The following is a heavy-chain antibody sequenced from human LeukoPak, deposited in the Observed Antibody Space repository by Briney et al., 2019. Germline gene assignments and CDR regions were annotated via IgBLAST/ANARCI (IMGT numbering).Heavy chain of an antibody. J-gene: IGHJ2*01. D-gene: IGHD7-27*01. V-gene: IGHV3-23*01. CDR1: GFTFGTYG. CDR2: ITGSSTWT. CDR3: ARELVSLGTGYFDL. Sequence: GGSLRLSCEASGFTFGTYGMTWVRQAPGKGLEWVSGITGSSTWTYYADSVRGRFTISRDDSKNTLHLQMNNLTADDTAIYYCARELVSLGTGYFDLWGRGTLVTVSS.